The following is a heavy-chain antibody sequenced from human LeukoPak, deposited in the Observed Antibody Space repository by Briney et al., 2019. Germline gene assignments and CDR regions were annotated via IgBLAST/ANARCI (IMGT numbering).Heavy chain of an antibody. CDR2: INPNSGGT. Sequence: ASVKVSCKASGYTFTDYYMHWVRQAPGQGLEWMGWINPNSGGTNYAQKFQGRVTMTRDKSISTAYMELYSLRSEDTAVYYCARVRDGYNDAYDIWGQGTMVTVHS. V-gene: IGHV1-2*02. CDR1: GYTFTDYY. D-gene: IGHD5-24*01. CDR3: ARVRDGYNDAYDI. J-gene: IGHJ3*02.